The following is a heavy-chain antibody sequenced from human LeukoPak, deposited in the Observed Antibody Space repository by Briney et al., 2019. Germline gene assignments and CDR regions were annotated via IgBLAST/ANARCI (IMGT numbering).Heavy chain of an antibody. CDR2: ISAYNGNT. J-gene: IGHJ5*02. V-gene: IGHV1-18*01. CDR3: ARKPRKGYCSSTSCYDWFDP. D-gene: IGHD2-2*01. Sequence: ASVKVSCKASGYTFTSYGISWVRQAPGQGLEWMGWISAYNGNTNYAQKLQGRVTMTTDTSTSTAYMELRSLRSDDTAVYYCARKPRKGYCSSTSCYDWFDPWGQGTLVTVSS. CDR1: GYTFTSYG.